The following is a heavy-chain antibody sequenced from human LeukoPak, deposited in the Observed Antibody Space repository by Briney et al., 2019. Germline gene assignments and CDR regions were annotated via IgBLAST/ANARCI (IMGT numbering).Heavy chain of an antibody. D-gene: IGHD6-13*01. CDR3: ARDATTAVGWVYMDV. Sequence: GGSLRLSCVASGFTFSTYEMNWVRQAPGKGLEWLSHISTSGTTIYYAKSVKGRFAISRDNAKNSVYLQMSSLTAEDTGLYYCARDATTAVGWVYMDVWGKGTTVTISS. CDR1: GFTFSTYE. V-gene: IGHV3-48*03. J-gene: IGHJ6*03. CDR2: ISTSGTTI.